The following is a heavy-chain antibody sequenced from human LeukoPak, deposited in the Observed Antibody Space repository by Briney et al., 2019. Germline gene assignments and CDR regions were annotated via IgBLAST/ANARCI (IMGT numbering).Heavy chain of an antibody. CDR2: IYIGGST. V-gene: IGHV4-61*02. CDR3: ARSTYYDFWSGYCDY. Sequence: SQTLSLTCTVSGGSTSSGSYYWSWIRQPAGKGLEWIGRIYIGGSTNNNPSLKSPGTMSVDTSKNPFSLTLSYLTAADTAVYYFARSTYYDFWSGYCDYGGQGTLVTVS. J-gene: IGHJ4*02. CDR1: GGSTSSGSYY. D-gene: IGHD3-3*01.